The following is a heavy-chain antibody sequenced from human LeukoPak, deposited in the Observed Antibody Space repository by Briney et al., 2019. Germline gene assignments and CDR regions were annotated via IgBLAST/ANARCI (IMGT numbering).Heavy chain of an antibody. CDR2: ISIGSSFI. V-gene: IGHV3-21*01. Sequence: GGSLTLSCAASGFTFSSYSMNWVRQAPGKGLEWVSYISIGSSFIYYAVSVKGRLTISRDIAKNSLYLQINSLRAEDTAVYYCARTDYYDKSIDYWGQGTLVTVSS. CDR3: ARTDYYDKSIDY. J-gene: IGHJ4*02. D-gene: IGHD3-22*01. CDR1: GFTFSSYS.